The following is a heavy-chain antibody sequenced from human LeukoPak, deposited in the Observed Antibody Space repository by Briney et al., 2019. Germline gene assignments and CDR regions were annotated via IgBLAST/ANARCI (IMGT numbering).Heavy chain of an antibody. V-gene: IGHV3-23*01. Sequence: GGSLRLSCAASGFTFSTYGMNWVRQAPGKGLEWVSGISGSGGTTYYADSVKGRFTISRDNSKNTLYLQMNSLRAEETAVYYCAKDEGATTVTTRFFDKWGQGTLVTVSS. D-gene: IGHD4-17*01. J-gene: IGHJ4*02. CDR3: AKDEGATTVTTRFFDK. CDR2: ISGSGGTT. CDR1: GFTFSTYG.